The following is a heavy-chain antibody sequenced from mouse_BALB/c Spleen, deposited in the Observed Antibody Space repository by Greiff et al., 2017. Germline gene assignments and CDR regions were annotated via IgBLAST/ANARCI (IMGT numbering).Heavy chain of an antibody. J-gene: IGHJ4*01. CDR2: IWAGGST. D-gene: IGHD2-2*01. CDR3: ARGNYGYPYAMDY. Sequence: VKLMESGPGLVAPSQSLSITCTVSGFSLTSYGVHWVRQPPGKGLEWLGVIWAGGSTNYNSALMSRLSISKDNSKSQVFLKMNSLQTDDTAMYYCARGNYGYPYAMDYWGQGTSVTVSS. CDR1: GFSLTSYG. V-gene: IGHV2-9*02.